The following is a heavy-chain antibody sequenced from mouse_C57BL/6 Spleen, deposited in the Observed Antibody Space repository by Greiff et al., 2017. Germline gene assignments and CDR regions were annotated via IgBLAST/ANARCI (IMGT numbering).Heavy chain of an antibody. J-gene: IGHJ4*01. D-gene: IGHD1-1*02. CDR2: IHPNSGST. Sequence: VQLQQPGAELVKPGASVKLSCKASGYTFTSYWMHWVKQRPGQGREWIGMIHPNSGSTNYNEKFKSKATLTVDKSSSTAYMQLSSLTSEDSAVYYCARETGYGLYYYAMDYWGQGTSVTVSS. V-gene: IGHV1-64*01. CDR3: ARETGYGLYYYAMDY. CDR1: GYTFTSYW.